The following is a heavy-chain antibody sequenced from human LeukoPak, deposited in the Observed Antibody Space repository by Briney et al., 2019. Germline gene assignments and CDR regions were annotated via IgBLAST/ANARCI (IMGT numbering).Heavy chain of an antibody. CDR3: AKEGIHRFGPLIQRAYDV. V-gene: IGHV3-30*04. CDR2: ISFDGKNK. Sequence: PGGSLRLSCSASGFFFRSHALHSVRQAPGQGLEWLAVISFDGKNKFYADSVKGRFTMYRDNPINTMYLKMNSLRHDDTYVYYCAKEGIHRFGPLIQRAYDVWGQGTMVTVSS. D-gene: IGHD5-18*01. CDR1: GFFFRSHA. J-gene: IGHJ3*01.